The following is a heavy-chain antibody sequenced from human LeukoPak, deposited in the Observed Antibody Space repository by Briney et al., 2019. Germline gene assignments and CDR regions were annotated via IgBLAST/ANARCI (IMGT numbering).Heavy chain of an antibody. CDR2: TYQRSKWYN. Sequence: SQTLSLTCAISGDSVSINSAAWNWIRQSPSRGLEWLGRTYQRSKWYNDYAVSVKSRITINPDISRNQFSLQLNSVTPEDTAVYYCARSPSPYSSGWYFDYWGQGTLVTVSS. J-gene: IGHJ4*02. V-gene: IGHV6-1*01. CDR1: GDSVSINSAA. D-gene: IGHD6-19*01. CDR3: ARSPSPYSSGWYFDY.